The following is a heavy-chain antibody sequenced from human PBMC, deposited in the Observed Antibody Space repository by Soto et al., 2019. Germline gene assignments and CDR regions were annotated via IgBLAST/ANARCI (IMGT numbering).Heavy chain of an antibody. V-gene: IGHV1-18*01. J-gene: IGHJ5*02. CDR3: ARVVPGAEAWFGP. CDR2: ISLYSDGT. CDR1: GYTFSNYG. D-gene: IGHD2-2*01. Sequence: QVQLVQSGGEVKRPGASVKFSCRPSGYTFSNYGITWVRQAPGQPFEWLGWISLYSDGTNYAQKFQGRVPMTTDTSTTTAYMELRSLRSDDTAVYYCARVVPGAEAWFGPWGQGTLVTVSS.